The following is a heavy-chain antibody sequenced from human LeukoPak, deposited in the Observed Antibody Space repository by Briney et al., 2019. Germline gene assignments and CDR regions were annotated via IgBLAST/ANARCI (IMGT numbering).Heavy chain of an antibody. J-gene: IGHJ4*02. CDR2: INHSGST. CDR3: ARDVNDCTNGVCYTHYFDY. CDR1: GGSFSGYY. V-gene: IGHV4-34*01. D-gene: IGHD2-8*01. Sequence: SETLSLTCAVYGGSFSGYYWSWIRQPPGKGLEWIGEINHSGSTNYNPSLKSRVTISVDRSKNQFSLKLSSVTAADTAVYYCARDVNDCTNGVCYTHYFDYWGQGTLVTVSS.